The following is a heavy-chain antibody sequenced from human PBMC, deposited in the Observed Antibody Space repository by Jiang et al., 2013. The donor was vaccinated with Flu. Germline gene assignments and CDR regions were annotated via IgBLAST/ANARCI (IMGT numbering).Heavy chain of an antibody. CDR3: AKDRGSGSPDWFDL. CDR1: GFTFNIYA. CDR2: ISGSGGNT. V-gene: IGHV3-23*01. D-gene: IGHD3-10*01. Sequence: GLVQPGGSLRLSCAASGFTFNIYAMSWVRQAPGKGLEWVSAISGSGGNTYYADSVKGRFTISRDNSKNTLYMQMNSLRAEDTAVYYCAKDRGSGSPDWFDLWGQGTLVTVSS. J-gene: IGHJ5*02.